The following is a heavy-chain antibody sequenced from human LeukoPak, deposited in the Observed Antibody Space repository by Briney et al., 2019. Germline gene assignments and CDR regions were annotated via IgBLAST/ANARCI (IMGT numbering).Heavy chain of an antibody. CDR3: ARALFWSGYSFFDY. V-gene: IGHV4-61*02. J-gene: IGHJ4*02. Sequence: SETLSLTCTVSGGSISSGSYYWSWIRQPAGKGLEWIGRIYTSGSTNYNPSLKSRVTISVDTSKNQFSLKLSSVTAADTAVYYCARALFWSGYSFFDYWGQGTLVTVSS. CDR1: GGSISSGSYY. CDR2: IYTSGST. D-gene: IGHD3-3*01.